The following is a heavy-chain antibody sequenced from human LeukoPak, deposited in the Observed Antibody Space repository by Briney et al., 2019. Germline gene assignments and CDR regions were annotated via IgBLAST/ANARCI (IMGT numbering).Heavy chain of an antibody. D-gene: IGHD2-15*01. CDR3: ARALVVVFYYYYMDV. V-gene: IGHV3-30*04. CDR2: ISYDGSNK. J-gene: IGHJ6*03. CDR1: GFTFSSYA. Sequence: GGSLRLSCAASGFTFSSYAMHWVRQAPGKGLEWVAVISYDGSNKYYADSVKGRFTISRDNSKNTLYLQMNSLRAEDTAVYYCARALVVVFYYYYMDVWGKGTTVTVSS.